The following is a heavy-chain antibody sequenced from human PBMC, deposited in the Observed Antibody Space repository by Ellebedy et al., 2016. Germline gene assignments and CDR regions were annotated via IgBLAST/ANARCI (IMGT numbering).Heavy chain of an antibody. J-gene: IGHJ4*02. CDR3: ARGHYYSLGTQHFDY. V-gene: IGHV4-31*02. CDR2: ISDSGTT. D-gene: IGHD3-10*01. Sequence: NWIRQFPGKGLEWIGYISDSGTTFYNPSLQSRATISVDTSMSQFSLKVRSVTAADTAVFYCARGHYYSLGTQHFDYWGQGVLVTVSS.